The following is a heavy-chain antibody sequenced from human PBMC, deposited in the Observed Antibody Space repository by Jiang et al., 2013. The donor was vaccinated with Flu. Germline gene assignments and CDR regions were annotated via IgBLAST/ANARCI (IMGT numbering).Heavy chain of an antibody. Sequence: GLVKPSETRPSSALSLVAPSAVVVTTGAGSASPQGRGWSGLGVSIIVGAPYYNPSLKSRVTISIDTSKNQFSLRLSSVTAADTAVYYCARQCMGYYSSCVDYWGQGTLVTVSS. CDR2: SIIVGAP. D-gene: IGHD3-22*01. CDR3: ARQCMGYYSSCVDY. J-gene: IGHJ4*02. V-gene: IGHV4-39*07. CDR1: VAPSAVVVTT.